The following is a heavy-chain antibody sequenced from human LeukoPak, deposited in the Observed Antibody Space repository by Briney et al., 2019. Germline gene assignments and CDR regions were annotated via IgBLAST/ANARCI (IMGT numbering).Heavy chain of an antibody. CDR3: AKGDYHAY. CDR1: GFTFSSYA. CDR2: ISYDGSNK. Sequence: PGGSLRLSCAASGFTFSSYAMHWVRQAPGKGLEWVAVISYDGSNKYYADSVKGRFTISRDNSKNTLYLQMNSLRAEDTAVYYCAKGDYHAYWGQGTLATVSS. J-gene: IGHJ4*02. V-gene: IGHV3-30-3*01.